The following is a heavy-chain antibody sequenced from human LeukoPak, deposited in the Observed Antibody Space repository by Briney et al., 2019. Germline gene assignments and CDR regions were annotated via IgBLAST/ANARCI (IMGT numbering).Heavy chain of an antibody. Sequence: TGGSLRLSCAASGFTFSNAWLNWVRQAPGKGLEWVGHIKSKTDGGTTNYAAPVKGRFTISRDDSKNTLFLQMNSLKTEDTAVYYCTLPWGSGSYYDYWGQGTLVTVSS. CDR2: IKSKTDGGTT. CDR3: TLPWGSGSYYDY. CDR1: GFTFSNAW. J-gene: IGHJ4*02. V-gene: IGHV3-15*01. D-gene: IGHD3-10*01.